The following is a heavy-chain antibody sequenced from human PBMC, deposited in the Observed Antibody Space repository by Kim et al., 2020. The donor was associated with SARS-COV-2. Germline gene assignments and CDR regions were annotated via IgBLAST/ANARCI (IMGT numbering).Heavy chain of an antibody. CDR3: ARDEAWIQLWYPLSGGYYGMDV. Sequence: ASVKVSCKASGYTFTSYAMHWVRQAPGQRFEWMGWINAGNGNTKYSQKFQGRVTITRDTSASTAYMELSSLRSEDTAVYYCARDEAWIQLWYPLSGGYYGMDVWGQGTTVTVSS. V-gene: IGHV1-3*01. CDR1: GYTFTSYA. CDR2: INAGNGNT. J-gene: IGHJ6*02. D-gene: IGHD5-18*01.